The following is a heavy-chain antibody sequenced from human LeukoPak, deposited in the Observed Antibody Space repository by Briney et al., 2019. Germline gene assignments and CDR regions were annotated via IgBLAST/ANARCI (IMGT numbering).Heavy chain of an antibody. J-gene: IGHJ5*02. D-gene: IGHD5-18*01. Sequence: GRSLRLSCAASGFTFSSYAMHWVRQAPGKGLEWVAVISYDGSNKYYADSVKGRFTISRDNSKNTLYLQMNSLRAEDTAVYYCARDADTASRWFDPWGQGTLVTVSS. V-gene: IGHV3-30-3*01. CDR3: ARDADTASRWFDP. CDR1: GFTFSSYA. CDR2: ISYDGSNK.